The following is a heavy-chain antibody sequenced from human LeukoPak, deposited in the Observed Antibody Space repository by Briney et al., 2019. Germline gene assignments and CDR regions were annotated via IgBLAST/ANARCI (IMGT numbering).Heavy chain of an antibody. Sequence: KPSETLSLTCAVYGGSFSGYYWSWIRQPPGKGLEWIGEINHSGSTNYNPSLKSRVTISVDTSKNQFSLKLSSVTAADTAVYYCARGTILWFRELFFDYWGQGTLVTVSS. J-gene: IGHJ4*02. V-gene: IGHV4-34*01. CDR1: GGSFSGYY. CDR3: ARGTILWFRELFFDY. D-gene: IGHD3-10*01. CDR2: INHSGST.